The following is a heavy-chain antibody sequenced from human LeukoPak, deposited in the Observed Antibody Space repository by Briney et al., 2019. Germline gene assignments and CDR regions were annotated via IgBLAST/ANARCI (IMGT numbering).Heavy chain of an antibody. J-gene: IGHJ4*02. V-gene: IGHV1-8*01. CDR2: MNPNSGNT. Sequence: ASVKVSCKASGYTFTSYDINWVRQATGQGLEWMGWMNPNSGNTGYAQKFQGRVTMTRNTSISTAYMELNSLRAEDTAVYYCAKLRGMYSGSYVDYWGQGTLVTVSS. CDR3: AKLRGMYSGSYVDY. D-gene: IGHD1-26*01. CDR1: GYTFTSYD.